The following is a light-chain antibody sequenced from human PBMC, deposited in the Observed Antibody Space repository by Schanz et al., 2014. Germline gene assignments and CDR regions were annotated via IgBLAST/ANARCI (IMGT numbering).Light chain of an antibody. CDR1: RTIYTY. V-gene: IGKV1-39*01. CDR3: QQSYSTLSWT. Sequence: DIQLTQSPSSLSMSVGDRVTITCRASRTIYTYLNWYQQKPGKAPNLLIYGASTLQGGVPSRFSGSGFGTDFTLTISSLQPEDFATYYCQQSYSTLSWTFGQGTKVEIK. J-gene: IGKJ1*01. CDR2: GAS.